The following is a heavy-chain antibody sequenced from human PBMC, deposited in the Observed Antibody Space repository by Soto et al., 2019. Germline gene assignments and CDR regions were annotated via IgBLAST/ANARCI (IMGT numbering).Heavy chain of an antibody. CDR2: ISGSGGST. CDR3: AKGQYYDILTAYYSFDY. D-gene: IGHD3-9*01. V-gene: IGHV3-23*01. CDR1: GFTFSSYA. Sequence: GGSLRLSCAASGFTFSSYAMSWVRQAPGKGLEWVSAISGSGGSTYYADSVKGRFTISRDNSKNTLYLQMDTLRAEDTAVYYCAKGQYYDILTAYYSFDYWGPGTLVTVSS. J-gene: IGHJ4*02.